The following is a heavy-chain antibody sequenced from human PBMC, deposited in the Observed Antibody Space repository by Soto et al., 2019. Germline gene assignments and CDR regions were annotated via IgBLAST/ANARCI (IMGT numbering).Heavy chain of an antibody. V-gene: IGHV1-2*04. J-gene: IGHJ5*02. CDR1: GYTFTGYY. CDR3: ARDKGYCSSTSCYGNWFDP. D-gene: IGHD2-2*01. CDR2: INPNSGGT. Sequence: ASVKVSCKASGYTFTGYYLHWVRQAPGQGLEWMGWINPNSGGTNYAQKFQGWVTMTRDTSTSTAYMELSRLRSDDTAVYYCARDKGYCSSTSCYGNWFDPWG.